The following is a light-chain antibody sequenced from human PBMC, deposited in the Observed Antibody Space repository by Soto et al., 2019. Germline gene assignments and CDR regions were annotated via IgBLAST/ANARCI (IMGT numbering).Light chain of an antibody. CDR2: EVS. V-gene: IGLV2-14*01. J-gene: IGLJ3*02. CDR1: SSEIGGADY. CDR3: RFCVHSGTVA. Sequence: QSALTRAASVSGSPGQSITISCTGTSSEIGGADYVSWYQTQPGKAPKVIIYEVSARPSGVSDRFSGSKSGNTASLSIAGLHAEDEADYGCRFCVHSGTVAFGGGTQLTVL.